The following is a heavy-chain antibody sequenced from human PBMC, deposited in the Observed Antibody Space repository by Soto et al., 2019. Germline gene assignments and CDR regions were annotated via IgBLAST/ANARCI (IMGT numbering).Heavy chain of an antibody. D-gene: IGHD4-17*01. Sequence: SETLSLTCAVYGGSFSGYYWSWIRQPPGKGLEWIGEINHSGSTNYNPSLKSRVTISVDTSKNQFSLKLSSVTAADTAVYYCARHTVTTHSFDYWGQGTLVTVSS. CDR3: ARHTVTTHSFDY. V-gene: IGHV4-34*01. CDR1: GGSFSGYY. J-gene: IGHJ4*02. CDR2: INHSGST.